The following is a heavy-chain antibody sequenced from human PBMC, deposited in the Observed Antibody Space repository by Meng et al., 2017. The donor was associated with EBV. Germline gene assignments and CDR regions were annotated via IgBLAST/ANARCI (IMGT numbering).Heavy chain of an antibody. V-gene: IGHV4-34*01. J-gene: IGHJ4*02. CDR2: INHSGST. D-gene: IGHD4-23*01. CDR3: AGSYGGVLNY. CDR1: GGSFSGYY. Sequence: QVKLQQWGAGLLKPSATLSLACAFYGGSFSGYYWSWIRQPPGKGLEWIGEINHSGSTNYNPSLKSRVTISVDTSKNQFSLKLSSVTAADTAVYYCAGSYGGVLNYWGQGTLVTVSS.